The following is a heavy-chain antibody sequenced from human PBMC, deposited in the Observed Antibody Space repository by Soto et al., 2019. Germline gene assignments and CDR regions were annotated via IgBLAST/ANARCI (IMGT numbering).Heavy chain of an antibody. J-gene: IGHJ6*02. CDR2: IIPVFGTV. D-gene: IGHD5-18*01. V-gene: IGHV1-69*13. CDR1: GGTLSSYV. Sequence: SVKVSCKASGGTLSSYVISWVRQAPGQGLEWMGGIIPVFGTVNYAQKFQGRVTITADESTTTAYMELRSLRSEDAAVYYCARAQRIQLWASGMDVWGQGTTVTVSS. CDR3: ARAQRIQLWASGMDV.